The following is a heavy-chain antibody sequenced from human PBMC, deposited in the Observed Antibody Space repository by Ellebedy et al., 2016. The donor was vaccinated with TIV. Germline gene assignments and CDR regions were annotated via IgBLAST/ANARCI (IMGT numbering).Heavy chain of an antibody. CDR3: AREIIYGGYYFDY. J-gene: IGHJ4*02. CDR2: IWSDGTTK. V-gene: IGHV3-33*01. CDR1: GFTFSSYD. Sequence: GGSLRLXCAASGFTFSSYDMHWVRQAPGKGPEWVAVIWSDGTTKYYSDSVKGRFTISRDNSKNTLYLQMNSLRAEDTAVYYCAREIIYGGYYFDYWGQGTLVTVSS. D-gene: IGHD4-23*01.